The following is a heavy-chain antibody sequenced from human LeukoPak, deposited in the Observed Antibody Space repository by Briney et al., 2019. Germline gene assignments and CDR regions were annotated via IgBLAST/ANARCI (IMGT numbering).Heavy chain of an antibody. V-gene: IGHV4-34*01. CDR3: ARRSTYYDFWSGYYHYYYMDV. CDR1: GGSFSGYY. D-gene: IGHD3-3*01. Sequence: PSETLSLTCAVYGGSFSGYYWSWIRQPPGKGLEWIGEINHSGSTNYNPSLKSRVTISVDTSKNQFSLKLSSVTAADTAVYYCARRSTYYDFWSGYYHYYYMDVWGKGTTVTVSS. CDR2: INHSGST. J-gene: IGHJ6*03.